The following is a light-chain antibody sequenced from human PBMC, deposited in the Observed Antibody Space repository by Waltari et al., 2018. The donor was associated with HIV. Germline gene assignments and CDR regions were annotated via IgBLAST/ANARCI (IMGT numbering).Light chain of an antibody. V-gene: IGLV3-21*02. Sequence: SYVLTQAPSVSVAPGQTARISCGGDKIGTKSAHWYQEKPGQAPVLVVYGESDRRSGIPERVSGFNSGNTATRTISRVEAGDEADDYCRVWHRKSDHVVFGGGTKVTVL. CDR3: RVWHRKSDHVV. CDR1: KIGTKS. CDR2: GES. J-gene: IGLJ2*01.